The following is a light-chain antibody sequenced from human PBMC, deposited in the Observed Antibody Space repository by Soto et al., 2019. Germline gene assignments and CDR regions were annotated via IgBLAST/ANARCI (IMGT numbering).Light chain of an antibody. Sequence: QSALTQPRSGSGSPGQSVTISCTGSSSDVGGYNYVSWYQQHPGKAPKLIIYDVTKRPSGVPDRFSGSKSGNTASLTISGLQAEDEADYHCCSYAGSGAFVFGAGTKLTVL. CDR3: CSYAGSGAFV. CDR1: SSDVGGYNY. J-gene: IGLJ1*01. V-gene: IGLV2-11*01. CDR2: DVT.